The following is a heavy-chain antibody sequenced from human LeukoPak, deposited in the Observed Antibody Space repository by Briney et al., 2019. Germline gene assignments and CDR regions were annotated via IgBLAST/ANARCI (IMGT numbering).Heavy chain of an antibody. Sequence: PGGSLRLSCAASGFTFSSYGMSWVRQAPGEGLEWVSAISGSGGSTYYADSVKGRFTISRDNSKNTLYLQMNSLRAEDTAVYYCARDLVGNRGNAFDIWGQGTMVTVSS. CDR1: GFTFSSYG. J-gene: IGHJ3*02. CDR3: ARDLVGNRGNAFDI. V-gene: IGHV3-23*01. CDR2: ISGSGGST. D-gene: IGHD2-8*02.